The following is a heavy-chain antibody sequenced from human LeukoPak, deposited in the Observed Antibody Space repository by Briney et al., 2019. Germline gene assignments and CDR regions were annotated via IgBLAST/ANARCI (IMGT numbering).Heavy chain of an antibody. J-gene: IGHJ4*02. Sequence: PSETLSLTCTVSGGSISSSSYYWGWIRQPPGKGLEWIGSIYYSGSTYYNPSLKSRVTISVDTSKNQFSLKLSSVTAADTAVYYCARVRRMVRGVTIDYWGQGTLVTVSS. D-gene: IGHD3-10*01. CDR1: GGSISSSSYY. CDR2: IYYSGST. V-gene: IGHV4-39*07. CDR3: ARVRRMVRGVTIDY.